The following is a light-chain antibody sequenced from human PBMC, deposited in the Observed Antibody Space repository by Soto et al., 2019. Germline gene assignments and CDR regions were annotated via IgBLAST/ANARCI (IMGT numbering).Light chain of an antibody. CDR2: DVS. CDR3: CSYAGTSTYV. CDR1: SSDVGDYDY. J-gene: IGLJ1*01. Sequence: QSALTQPPSLSGSPGQSVTISCTGTSSDVGDYDYVSWYLQHPGTAPKLLISDVSRRHSGVPDRFSGSKSGNTASLTISGLQVDDEGDYYCCSYAGTSTYVFGTGTKLTVL. V-gene: IGLV2-11*01.